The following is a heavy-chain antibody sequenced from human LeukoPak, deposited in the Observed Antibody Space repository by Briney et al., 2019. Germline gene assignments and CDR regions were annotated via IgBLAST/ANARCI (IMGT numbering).Heavy chain of an antibody. V-gene: IGHV3-53*01. CDR1: GFTVSDNY. J-gene: IGHJ4*02. Sequence: GGSLRLSCAASGFTVSDNYMSWVRQAPGKGLEWVSVIYSDGRTHYADSVKGRFTVSRDNSKNTLYLQMDSLRAEDTAVYYCAILPGYWGQGTLVTVSS. CDR2: IYSDGRT. CDR3: AILPGY.